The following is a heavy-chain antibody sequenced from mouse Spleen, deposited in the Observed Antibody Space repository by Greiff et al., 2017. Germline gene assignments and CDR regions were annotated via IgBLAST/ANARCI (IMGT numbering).Heavy chain of an antibody. V-gene: IGHV5-9-1*01. CDR1: GFTFSSYA. CDR2: ISSGGSYT. CDR3: VYYYGSSYDWYFDV. D-gene: IGHD1-1*01. Sequence: EVKLMESGGGLVKPGGSLKLSCAASGFTFSSYAMSWVRQTPEKRLEWVATISSGGSYTYYPDSVKGRFTISRDNAKNTLYLQMSSLRSEDTAMYYCVYYYGSSYDWYFDVWGAGTTVTVSS. J-gene: IGHJ1*01.